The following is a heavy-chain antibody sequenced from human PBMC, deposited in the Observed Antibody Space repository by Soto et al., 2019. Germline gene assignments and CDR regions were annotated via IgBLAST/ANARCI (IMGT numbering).Heavy chain of an antibody. Sequence: EVQLLESVGGFVQPGESLRLSCVASGFTFSLSAMSWVRQAPGRGLEWVSSISGGGGSTEYTDYVKGWLTISRDNSKDTVHLQMNSRRAEDTAVYYCAKGPEYDILTGCDYWGQGALVTVSS. CDR2: ISGGGGST. J-gene: IGHJ4*02. CDR3: AKGPEYDILTGCDY. CDR1: GFTFSLSA. V-gene: IGHV3-23*01. D-gene: IGHD3-9*01.